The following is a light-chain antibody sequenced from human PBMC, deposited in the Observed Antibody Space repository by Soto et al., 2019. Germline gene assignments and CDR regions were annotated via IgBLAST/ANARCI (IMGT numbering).Light chain of an antibody. V-gene: IGKV3-11*01. CDR2: DAN. Sequence: EIVLTQSPATLSLSPGERATLSCRASQSVSSYLAWYQQKPGQAPRLLIYDANNRATGIPARLSGSGSGTDFTLTISSLEPEDFAVYYCQQRSNCPPWTFGQGTKVEIK. J-gene: IGKJ1*01. CDR3: QQRSNCPPWT. CDR1: QSVSSY.